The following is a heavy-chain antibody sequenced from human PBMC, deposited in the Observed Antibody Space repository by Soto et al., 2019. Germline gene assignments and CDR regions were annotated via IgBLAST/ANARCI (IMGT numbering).Heavy chain of an antibody. V-gene: IGHV1-69*04. Sequence: SVKVSCKASGGTFSSYTISWVRQAPGQGLEWMGRIIPILGIANYAQKFQGRVTITADKSTSTAYMELSSLRSEDTAVYYCAREAMVRGAIYYYYSYYMDFWGKGTTVNVS. CDR3: AREAMVRGAIYYYYSYYMDF. D-gene: IGHD3-10*01. J-gene: IGHJ6*03. CDR1: GGTFSSYT. CDR2: IIPILGIA.